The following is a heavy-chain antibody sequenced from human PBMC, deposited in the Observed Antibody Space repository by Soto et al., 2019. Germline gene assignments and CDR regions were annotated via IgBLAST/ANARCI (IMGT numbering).Heavy chain of an antibody. Sequence: EVQLVESGGGLVQPGGSLRLSCAASGFTFSSSCMHWVRQVPGKGLVWVSRINSDGSTTQYADSVRGRFTISRDNAKNTLLLEVNSLTIEDTAVYFCAWLSMPRGPCDLWGQGTGVTVSS. CDR1: GFTFSSSC. D-gene: IGHD3-10*01. CDR2: INSDGSTT. J-gene: IGHJ4*02. V-gene: IGHV3-74*03. CDR3: AWLSMPRGPCDL.